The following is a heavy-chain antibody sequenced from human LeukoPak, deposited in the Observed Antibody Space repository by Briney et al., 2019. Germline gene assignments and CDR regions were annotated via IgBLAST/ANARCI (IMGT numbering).Heavy chain of an antibody. CDR1: GGSISSYY. V-gene: IGHV4-59*01. CDR3: ARVAARPRWFDP. D-gene: IGHD6-6*01. Sequence: SETLSLTCTVSGGSISSYYWSWIRQPPGKGLEWIGYIYYSGSTNYNPSLKSRVTISIDTSKNQFSLKLSSVTAADTAVYYCARVAARPRWFDPWGQGTLVTVSS. J-gene: IGHJ5*02. CDR2: IYYSGST.